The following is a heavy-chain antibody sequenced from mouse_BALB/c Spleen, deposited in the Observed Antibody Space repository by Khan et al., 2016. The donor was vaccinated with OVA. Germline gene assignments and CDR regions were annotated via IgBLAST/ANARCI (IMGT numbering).Heavy chain of an antibody. J-gene: IGHJ3*01. CDR2: IDPFSGGT. V-gene: IGHV1S135*01. CDR1: GYSFTTYY. Sequence: EVQLQQSGPELMKPGASVKISCKASGYSFTTYYIHWVIQSHGKSLEWIGFIDPFSGGTTYNQNFKGKATLTEDKSSSTAYIHLSNLTSEDSAVDYCTRHGYVAWFTYWGQGTLVTVSA. D-gene: IGHD2-2*01. CDR3: TRHGYVAWFTY.